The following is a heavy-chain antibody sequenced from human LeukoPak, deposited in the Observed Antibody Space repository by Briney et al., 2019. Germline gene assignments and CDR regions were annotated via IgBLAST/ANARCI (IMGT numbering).Heavy chain of an antibody. V-gene: IGHV3-53*01. CDR1: GFTVSSNY. CDR2: IYSGGST. J-gene: IGHJ4*02. CDR3: ASNDILTGSY. Sequence: GGSLRLSCAASGFTVSSNYMSWVRQAPGKGLEWASVIYSGGSTYYADSVKGRFTISRDNSKNTLYLQMNSLRAGDTAVYYCASNDILTGSYWGQGTLVTVSS. D-gene: IGHD3-9*01.